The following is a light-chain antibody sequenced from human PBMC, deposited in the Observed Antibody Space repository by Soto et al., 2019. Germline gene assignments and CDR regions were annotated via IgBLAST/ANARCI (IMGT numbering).Light chain of an antibody. V-gene: IGKV3-11*01. Sequence: EIELTQSPATLSLSPGERATRACRASQSVSSYLAWYQQKPGQGPRLLIYDASNRATGIPARFSGSGSGTDFTLTISSLEPEDFAVYYCQQRSNWPPYTFGQGTKLEIK. CDR2: DAS. CDR3: QQRSNWPPYT. CDR1: QSVSSY. J-gene: IGKJ2*01.